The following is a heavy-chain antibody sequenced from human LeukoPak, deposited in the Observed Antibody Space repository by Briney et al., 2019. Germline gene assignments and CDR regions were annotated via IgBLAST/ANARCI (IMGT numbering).Heavy chain of an antibody. J-gene: IGHJ4*02. CDR3: ARHPNLYDASGHCLPDHFDY. Sequence: PSETLSLTCSVSGGSISSSDYSWAWIRQPPGKGLEWLGTVFHNGNANKNPSLKSRVTMFVDTSKNQFSMKLSSLPAADTSIYYCARHPNLYDASGHCLPDHFDYWGQGSLVTVSS. CDR1: GGSISSSDYS. CDR2: VFHNGNA. D-gene: IGHD3-22*01. V-gene: IGHV4-39*01.